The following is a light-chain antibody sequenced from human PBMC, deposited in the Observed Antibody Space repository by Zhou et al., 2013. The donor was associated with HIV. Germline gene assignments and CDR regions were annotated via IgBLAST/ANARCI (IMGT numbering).Light chain of an antibody. CDR2: AAS. Sequence: DIQMTQSPSSLSASVGDRITITCRASQTINNYLNWYQQKPGKAPKVLIYAASSLQSGVPSRFSGSGSGTDFTLTISSLQPEDIATYYCQQAHTFPLSFGGGTKVEIK. CDR3: QQAHTFPLS. V-gene: IGKV1-39*01. CDR1: QTINNY. J-gene: IGKJ4*01.